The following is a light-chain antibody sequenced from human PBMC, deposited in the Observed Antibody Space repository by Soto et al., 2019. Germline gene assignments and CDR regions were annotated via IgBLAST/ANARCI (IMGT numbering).Light chain of an antibody. CDR1: QSVSSSY. J-gene: IGKJ2*01. Sequence: EIVLTQSPGTLSLSPGERATLSCRASQSVSSSYLAWYQQKPGQAPRLLIYGASSRATGIPDRFRGSGSGTAFTHTISRLEPEDFAVYYCQQYGSSSYTFGQGTNVEL. CDR3: QQYGSSSYT. CDR2: GAS. V-gene: IGKV3-20*01.